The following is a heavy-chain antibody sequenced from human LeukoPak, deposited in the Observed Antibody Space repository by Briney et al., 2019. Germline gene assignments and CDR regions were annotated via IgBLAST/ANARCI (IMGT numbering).Heavy chain of an antibody. Sequence: PSESLSLTCTVSGGSVSSSTYYWGWIRQPPGKGLEWIGSISYSGTNYNNPSLKSRVSISIDTSKNQFSVKLTSVSAADTAMYYCASLGTLRSWGQGTLVTVSS. J-gene: IGHJ5*02. D-gene: IGHD7-27*01. V-gene: IGHV4-39*01. CDR1: GGSVSSSTYY. CDR2: ISYSGTN. CDR3: ASLGTLRS.